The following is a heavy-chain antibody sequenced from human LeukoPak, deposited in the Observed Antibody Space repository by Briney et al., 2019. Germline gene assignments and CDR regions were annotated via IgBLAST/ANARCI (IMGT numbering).Heavy chain of an antibody. V-gene: IGHV3-66*04. Sequence: PGGSLRLSCAAFGFTVSRNYMSWVRQAPGKGLEWLAIIYSGGYTHYADSVKGRFIISRDNSKNTLYLQVNSLRAEDTAVYYCARRPEDYGDYFFDIWGQETGLTVSS. CDR2: IYSGGYT. CDR1: GFTVSRNY. D-gene: IGHD4-17*01. CDR3: ARRPEDYGDYFFDI. J-gene: IGHJ3*02.